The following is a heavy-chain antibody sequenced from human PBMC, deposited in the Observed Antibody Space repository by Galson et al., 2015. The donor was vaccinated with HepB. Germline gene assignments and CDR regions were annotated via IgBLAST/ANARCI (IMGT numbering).Heavy chain of an antibody. CDR2: ISSSSSYI. V-gene: IGHV3-21*01. CDR1: GFTFSSYS. Sequence: SLRLSCAASGFTFSSYSMNWVRQAPGEGLEWVSSISSSSSYIYYADSVKGRFTISRDNAKNSLYLQMNSLRAEDTAVYYCARTVGATTSWPREELYFGYWGQGTLVTVSS. CDR3: ARTVGATTSWPREELYFGY. D-gene: IGHD1-26*01. J-gene: IGHJ4*02.